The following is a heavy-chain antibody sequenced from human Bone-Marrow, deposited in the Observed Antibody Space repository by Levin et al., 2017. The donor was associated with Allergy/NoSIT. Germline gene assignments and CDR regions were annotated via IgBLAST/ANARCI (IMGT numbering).Heavy chain of an antibody. Sequence: GGSLRLSCAASGFTFSSYGMHWVRQAPGKGLEWVAVIWYDGSNKYYADPVKGRFTISRDNSKNTLYLQMNSLRAEDTAVYYCARGTPIERYCSGGSCYAYPLDYWGQGTLVNVSS. D-gene: IGHD2-15*01. V-gene: IGHV3-33*01. CDR3: ARGTPIERYCSGGSCYAYPLDY. CDR1: GFTFSSYG. J-gene: IGHJ4*02. CDR2: IWYDGSNK.